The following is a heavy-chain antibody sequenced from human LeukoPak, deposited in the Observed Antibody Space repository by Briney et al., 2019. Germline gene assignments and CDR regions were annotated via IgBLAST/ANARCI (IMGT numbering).Heavy chain of an antibody. D-gene: IGHD3-10*01. CDR2: IYSGGRS. CDR3: AKIGGSGSSFWFDP. Sequence: GGSLRLSCAASGFTFSSTYMSWVRQAPGKGLEWVSVIYSGGRSYYADSVKGRFTISRDNSTNMLYLQMNSLRAEDTAVYYCAKIGGSGSSFWFDPWGQGTLVTVSS. V-gene: IGHV3-66*01. J-gene: IGHJ5*02. CDR1: GFTFSSTY.